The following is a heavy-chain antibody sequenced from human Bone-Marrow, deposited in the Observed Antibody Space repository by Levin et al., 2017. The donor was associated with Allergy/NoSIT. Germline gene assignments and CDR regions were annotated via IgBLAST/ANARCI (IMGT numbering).Heavy chain of an antibody. CDR3: AGAGRSGGRAFDI. Sequence: GGSLRLSCAASGFTFSNNGMQWVRQAPGKGLEWLSFIWYDGSKKYYADSVKGRFTISRDNSKNTVFLQMNSLRAEDTAVYYCAGAGRSGGRAFDIWGPGTMVTVSS. CDR2: IWYDGSKK. D-gene: IGHD4-23*01. CDR1: GFTFSNNG. J-gene: IGHJ3*02. V-gene: IGHV3-33*01.